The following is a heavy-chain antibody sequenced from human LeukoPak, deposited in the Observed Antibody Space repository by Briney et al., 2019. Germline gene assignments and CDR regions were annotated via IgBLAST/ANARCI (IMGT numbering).Heavy chain of an antibody. J-gene: IGHJ4*02. D-gene: IGHD2-21*02. Sequence: KPGGSLRLSCAASGFTFSSYAMSWVRQAPGKGLEWVSSISSSSSYIYYADSVKGRFTISRDNAKNSLYLQMNSLRAEDTAVYYCASVGVTSFDYWGQGTLVTVSS. CDR3: ASVGVTSFDY. V-gene: IGHV3-21*01. CDR1: GFTFSSYA. CDR2: ISSSSSYI.